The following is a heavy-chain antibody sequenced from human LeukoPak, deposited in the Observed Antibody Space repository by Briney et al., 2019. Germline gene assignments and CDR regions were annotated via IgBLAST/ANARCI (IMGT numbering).Heavy chain of an antibody. J-gene: IGHJ4*02. CDR3: AKSRTGDGIDY. V-gene: IGHV4-59*01. Sequence: LETLSHTCTVSGGSISSYYWSWIRQPPGKGLEWIGYIYYSGSTNYNPSLKSRVTISVDTSKNQFSLKPSSVTAADTAVYYCAKSRTGDGIDYWGQGTLVTVSS. CDR2: IYYSGST. CDR1: GGSISSYY. D-gene: IGHD7-27*01.